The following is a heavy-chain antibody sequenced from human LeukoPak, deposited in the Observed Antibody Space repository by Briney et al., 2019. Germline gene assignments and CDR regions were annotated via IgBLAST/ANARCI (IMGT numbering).Heavy chain of an antibody. V-gene: IGHV4-59*01. D-gene: IGHD4-11*01. CDR2: IYYSGST. CDR3: ARVWDGYSNFENVPTPDWFDP. J-gene: IGHJ5*02. Sequence: PSETLSLTCAVYGGSFSGYYWSWIRQPPGKGLEWIGYIYYSGSTNYNPSFKSRVTISVDTSKNQFSLKLSSVTAADTAVYYCARVWDGYSNFENVPTPDWFDPWGQGTLVTVSS. CDR1: GGSFSGYY.